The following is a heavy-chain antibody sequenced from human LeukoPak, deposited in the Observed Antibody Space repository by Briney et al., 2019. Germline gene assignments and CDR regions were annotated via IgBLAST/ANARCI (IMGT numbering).Heavy chain of an antibody. V-gene: IGHV4-4*07. CDR3: ARETSQKGAHYMDV. CDR2: IYISGST. D-gene: IGHD3-16*01. J-gene: IGHJ6*03. CDR1: GASISSYY. Sequence: SETLSLTCTVSGASISSYYWSWIRQPAGKGLEWIGHIYISGSTNYNPSLKSRVTMSVDTSKNQFSLKLRSVTAADTAVYYCARETSQKGAHYMDVWGKGTTVTISS.